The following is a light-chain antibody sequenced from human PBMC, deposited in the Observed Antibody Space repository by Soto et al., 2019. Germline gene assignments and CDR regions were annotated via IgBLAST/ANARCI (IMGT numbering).Light chain of an antibody. J-gene: IGKJ1*01. CDR1: QSISGS. V-gene: IGKV1-5*03. Sequence: DIQMTQSPSILSASVGDRVTITWRASQSISGSLAWYQQKPGKAPKLLIYEASNLKSGVPSRFSGSGSGTEYTLTISSLQPDDSASYYCQQYNGYWTFGQGTRVEIK. CDR3: QQYNGYWT. CDR2: EAS.